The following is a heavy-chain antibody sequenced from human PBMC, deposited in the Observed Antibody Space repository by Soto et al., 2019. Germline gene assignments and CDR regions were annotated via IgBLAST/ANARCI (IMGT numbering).Heavy chain of an antibody. Sequence: ASVKVSCKVSGYTLTELSMHWVRQAPGKGLEWMGGFDPEDGETIYAQKFQGRVTMTEDTSTDTAYMELSSLRSEDTAVYYCATEVGATTGIDYWGQGTLVTVSS. CDR2: FDPEDGET. D-gene: IGHD1-26*01. CDR1: GYTLTELS. V-gene: IGHV1-24*01. J-gene: IGHJ4*02. CDR3: ATEVGATTGIDY.